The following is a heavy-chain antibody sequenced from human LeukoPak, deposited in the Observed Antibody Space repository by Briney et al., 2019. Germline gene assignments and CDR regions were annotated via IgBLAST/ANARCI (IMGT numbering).Heavy chain of an antibody. CDR1: GXTFDYSA. V-gene: IGHV3-23*01. CDR2: INNGDIT. J-gene: IGHJ4*02. D-gene: IGHD3-22*01. CDR3: ARDREITMIVVAALGY. Sequence: PGGSLRLSCAASGXTFDYSAMTWVRQAPEKGLEWVSTINNGDITFYANSVKGRFTISRDNSKNTLYLQMNSLRAKDTAVYYCARDREITMIVVAALGYWGQGTLVTVSS.